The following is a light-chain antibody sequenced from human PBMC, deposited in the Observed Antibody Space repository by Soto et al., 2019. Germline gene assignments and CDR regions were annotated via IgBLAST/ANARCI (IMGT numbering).Light chain of an antibody. CDR1: QSVSSN. CDR2: DAS. V-gene: IGKV3-15*01. CDR3: QQYTNWRT. J-gene: IGKJ1*01. Sequence: EIVMTQSPATLSVSPGERAALSFRASQSVSSNLVWYQQKPGQAPRLLIYDASTRATGIPARFSGSGSGTEFTLTISSLQSEDFAVYYCQQYTNWRTFGQGTKVDIK.